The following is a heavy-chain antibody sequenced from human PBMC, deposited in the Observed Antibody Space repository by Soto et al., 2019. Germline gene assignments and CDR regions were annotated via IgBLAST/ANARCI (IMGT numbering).Heavy chain of an antibody. CDR1: GFTFSSYG. CDR3: AKPPGEWLLYMDV. J-gene: IGHJ6*03. Sequence: GGSLRLSCAASGFTFSSYGMHWVRQAPGKGLEWVAVISYDGSNKYYADSVKGRFTISRDNSKNTLYLQMNSLRAEDTAVYYCAKPPGEWLLYMDVWGKGTTVTVSS. CDR2: ISYDGSNK. V-gene: IGHV3-30*18. D-gene: IGHD5-12*01.